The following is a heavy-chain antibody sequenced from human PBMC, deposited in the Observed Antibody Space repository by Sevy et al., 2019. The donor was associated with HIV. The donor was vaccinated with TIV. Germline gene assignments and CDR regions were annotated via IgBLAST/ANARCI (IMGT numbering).Heavy chain of an antibody. Sequence: GGSLRLSCAASGFSYSSYGMHWVRQAPGKGLEWVAYIQYDGSNKDYADSVKGRFTISRDNSKNTLDLQMNSLRVEDTAVYYCVKEGGGEGGGHWGQGTLVTVS. CDR1: GFSYSSYG. D-gene: IGHD2-21*01. V-gene: IGHV3-30*02. CDR2: IQYDGSNK. CDR3: VKEGGGEGGGH. J-gene: IGHJ4*02.